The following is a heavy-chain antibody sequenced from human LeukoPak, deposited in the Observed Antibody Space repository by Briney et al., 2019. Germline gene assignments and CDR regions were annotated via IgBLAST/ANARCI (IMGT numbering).Heavy chain of an antibody. V-gene: IGHV4-4*09. CDR2: IYTSGST. CDR1: GGSISSYH. D-gene: IGHD6-6*01. CDR3: ARHVSSIAARMSFDI. Sequence: PSETLSLTCTVSGGSISSYHWSWIRQPPGKGLEWIGYIYTSGSTNYNPSLKSRVTISVDTSKNQFSLKLSTVTAADTAVYYCARHVSSIAARMSFDIWGQGTMVTVSS. J-gene: IGHJ3*02.